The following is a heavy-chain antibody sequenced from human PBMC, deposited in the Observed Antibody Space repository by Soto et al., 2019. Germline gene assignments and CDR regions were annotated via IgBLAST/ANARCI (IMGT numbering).Heavy chain of an antibody. J-gene: IGHJ6*02. Sequence: PGGSLRLSCAASGFTFSSYAMHWVRQAPGKGLEWVAVISYDGSNKYYADSVKGRFTISRDNSKNTLYLQMNSLRAEDTAVYYCLRYEYSSSSGMDVCGQGYTVTVSS. V-gene: IGHV3-30-3*01. CDR1: GFTFSSYA. D-gene: IGHD6-6*01. CDR3: LRYEYSSSSGMDV. CDR2: ISYDGSNK.